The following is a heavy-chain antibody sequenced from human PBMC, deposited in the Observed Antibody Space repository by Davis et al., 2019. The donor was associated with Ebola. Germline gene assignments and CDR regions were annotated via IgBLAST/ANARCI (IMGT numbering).Heavy chain of an antibody. Sequence: GGSLRLSCAASGFTFNDYAMHCVRQAPGKGLAWLADVRTDEVERFYVDSVRGRFIISRDNAKKSLYLQMDDLRVEDTAVYYCARDSGISRTTNWYFDLWGHGSLVTGSS. V-gene: IGHV3-7*03. CDR3: ARDSGISRTTNWYFDL. D-gene: IGHD1-14*01. CDR2: VRTDEVER. CDR1: GFTFNDYA. J-gene: IGHJ2*01.